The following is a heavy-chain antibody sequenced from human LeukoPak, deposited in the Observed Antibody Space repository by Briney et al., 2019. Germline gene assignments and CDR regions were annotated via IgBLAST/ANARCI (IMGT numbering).Heavy chain of an antibody. CDR2: ISGSGGST. D-gene: IGHD3-9*01. J-gene: IGHJ4*02. V-gene: IGHV3-23*01. CDR3: ATPLTGGTSRKDY. CDR1: GFTFSSYA. Sequence: GGSLRLSCAASGFTFSSYAMHWVRQAPGKGLEWVSAISGSGGSTYYADSVKGRFTISRDNSKNTLYLQMNSLRAEDTAVYYCATPLTGGTSRKDYWGQGTLVTVSS.